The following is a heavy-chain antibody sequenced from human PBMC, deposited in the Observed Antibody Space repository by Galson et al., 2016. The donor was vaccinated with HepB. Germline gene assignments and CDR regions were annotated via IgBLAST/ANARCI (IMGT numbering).Heavy chain of an antibody. J-gene: IGHJ2*01. CDR3: ARLTTFFWYFDL. Sequence: SLRLSCAVSGFTVTNNYMTWVRQAPGKGPEWVSVIHSGGGTDYADSVKGRFTFSRDNSYHTVFLQMNNLRAEDTAVYYCARLTTFFWYFDLWGRGTLVTVSS. D-gene: IGHD4-11*01. CDR2: IHSGGGT. CDR1: GFTVTNNY. V-gene: IGHV3-53*01.